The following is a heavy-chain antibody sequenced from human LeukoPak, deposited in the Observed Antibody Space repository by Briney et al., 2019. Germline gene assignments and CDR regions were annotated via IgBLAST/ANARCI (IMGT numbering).Heavy chain of an antibody. V-gene: IGHV4-38-2*01. D-gene: IGHD2-8*01. CDR1: GYSISSGYY. Sequence: SETLSLTCAVSGYSISSGYYWGWIRQPPGKGLEWIGSIYHSGSTYYNPSLKSRVTISVDTSKNQFSLKLSSVTAADTAVYYCARLGCTNRVCRPFDYWGQGTLVTVSS. J-gene: IGHJ4*02. CDR2: IYHSGST. CDR3: ARLGCTNRVCRPFDY.